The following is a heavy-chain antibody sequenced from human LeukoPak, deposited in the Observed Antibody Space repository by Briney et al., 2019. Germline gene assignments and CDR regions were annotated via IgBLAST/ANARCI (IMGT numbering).Heavy chain of an antibody. CDR2: ISYDGSNK. D-gene: IGHD3-10*01. CDR1: GFAFGGYA. CDR3: ARGLMAYYYGMDV. V-gene: IGHV3-30*04. J-gene: IGHJ6*02. Sequence: GGSLRLSCTASGFAFGGYAMSWVRQAPGKGLEWVAVISYDGSNKYYADSVKGRFTISRDNSKNTLYLQMNSLRAEDTAVYYCARGLMAYYYGMDVWGQGTAVTVSS.